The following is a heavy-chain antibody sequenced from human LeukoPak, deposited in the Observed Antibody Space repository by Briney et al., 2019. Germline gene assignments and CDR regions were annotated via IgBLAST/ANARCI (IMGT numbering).Heavy chain of an antibody. CDR1: GFTFSTYA. D-gene: IGHD3-10*01. J-gene: IGHJ3*02. CDR2: ISGSGGGT. V-gene: IGHV3-23*01. CDR3: ARSIYASGSYYAFDI. Sequence: GGSLILSCAASGFTFSTYAMSWVRQAPGNGLEWVSAISGSGGGTYYADSVKGRFTISRDNSKNTLSLQMNSLRAEDTAVFYCARSIYASGSYYAFDIWGQGTMVTVS.